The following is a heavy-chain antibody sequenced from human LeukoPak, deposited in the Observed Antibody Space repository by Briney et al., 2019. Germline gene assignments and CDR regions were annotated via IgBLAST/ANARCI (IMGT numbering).Heavy chain of an antibody. CDR1: GGSISSYY. Sequence: SETLSLTCTVSGGSISSYYWSWIRQPPGKGLEWIGYIYYSGSTNYNPSLKSRVTISVDTSRNQFSLRLSSVTAADTAMYYCAREDSGISDDAFDIWGQGTMVTISS. CDR2: IYYSGST. CDR3: AREDSGISDDAFDI. D-gene: IGHD1-26*01. J-gene: IGHJ3*02. V-gene: IGHV4-59*12.